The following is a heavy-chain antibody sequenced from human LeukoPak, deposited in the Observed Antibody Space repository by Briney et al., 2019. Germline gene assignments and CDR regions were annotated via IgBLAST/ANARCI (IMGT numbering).Heavy chain of an antibody. CDR1: GGSISSYY. CDR2: IYTSGST. V-gene: IGHV4-4*07. D-gene: IGHD3-10*01. CDR3: ARSPYYGSGSYWYYFDY. J-gene: IGHJ4*02. Sequence: PPETLSLTCTVSGGSISSYYWSWIRQPAGKGLEWIGRIYTSGSTNYNPSLKSRVTMSVDTSKNQFSLKLSSVTAADTAVYYCARSPYYGSGSYWYYFDYWGQGILVTVSS.